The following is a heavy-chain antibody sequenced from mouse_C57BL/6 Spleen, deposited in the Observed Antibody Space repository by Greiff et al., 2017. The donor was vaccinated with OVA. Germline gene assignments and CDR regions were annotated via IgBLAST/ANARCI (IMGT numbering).Heavy chain of an antibody. CDR1: GYTFTDYN. V-gene: IGHV1-22*01. J-gene: IGHJ4*01. D-gene: IGHD2-1*01. CDR3: ARNYYGNYYAMDY. Sequence: EVKLQESGPELVKPGASVKMSCKASGYTFTDYNMHWVKQSHGKSLEWIGYINPNNGGTSYNQKFKGKATLTVNKSSSTAYMELRSLTSEDSAVYYCARNYYGNYYAMDYWGQGTSVTVSS. CDR2: INPNNGGT.